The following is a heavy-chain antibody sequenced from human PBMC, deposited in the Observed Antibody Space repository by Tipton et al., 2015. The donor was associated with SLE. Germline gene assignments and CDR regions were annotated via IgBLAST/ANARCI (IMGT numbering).Heavy chain of an antibody. J-gene: IGHJ4*02. Sequence: TLSLTCTVSGGSISSSSYYWGWIRQPPGKGLEWIGCISYSGRTYYNPFLKSRVTISVDTSKNQFSLKLSSVTAADTAVYYCAMLGGYSTYFDYWGQGTLVTVSS. CDR1: GGSISSSSYY. V-gene: IGHV4-39*07. D-gene: IGHD4-11*01. CDR3: AMLGGYSTYFDY. CDR2: ISYSGRT.